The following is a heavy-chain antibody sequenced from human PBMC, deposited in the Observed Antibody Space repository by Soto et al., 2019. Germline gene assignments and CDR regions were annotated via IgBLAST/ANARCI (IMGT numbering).Heavy chain of an antibody. V-gene: IGHV1-69*01. D-gene: IGHD2-2*01. CDR3: ARSQGSSTSLEIYYYYYDGMDV. Sequence: QVQLVQSGAEVKKPGSSVKVSCKASGGTFSSYAISWVRQAPGQGLEWMGGIIPISETTNYAQKFQGRVTITADESKSTAYRELSSRRYEDTAVYYGARSQGSSTSLEIYYYYYDGMDVWGQGTTVTVSS. CDR1: GGTFSSYA. CDR2: IIPISETT. J-gene: IGHJ6*02.